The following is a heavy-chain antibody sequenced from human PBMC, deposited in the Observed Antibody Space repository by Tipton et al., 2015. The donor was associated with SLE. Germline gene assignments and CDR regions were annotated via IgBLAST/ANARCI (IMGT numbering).Heavy chain of an antibody. CDR2: IYYSGST. CDR3: ASGYYYDSSPDAFDI. D-gene: IGHD3-22*01. J-gene: IGHJ3*02. Sequence: LRLSCTVSGGSISSHYWSWIRQPPGKGLEWIGYIYYSGSTNYNPSLKSRVTISVDTSKNQFSLKLSSVTAADTAVYYCASGYYYDSSPDAFDIWGQGTMVTVSS. V-gene: IGHV4-59*11. CDR1: GGSISSHY.